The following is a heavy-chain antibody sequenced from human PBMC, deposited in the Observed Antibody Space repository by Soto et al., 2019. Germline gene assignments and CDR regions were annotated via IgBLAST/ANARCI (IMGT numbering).Heavy chain of an antibody. J-gene: IGHJ4*02. CDR2: FIPIFGTA. Sequence: SVKVSCKASGGTFSSYAISWVRQAPGQGLEWMGGFIPIFGTANYAQKFQGRVTITADESTSTAYMELSSLRSEDTAVYYCARDAQYCSGGSCYSLDYWGQGTLVTVSS. CDR3: ARDAQYCSGGSCYSLDY. V-gene: IGHV1-69*13. D-gene: IGHD2-15*01. CDR1: GGTFSSYA.